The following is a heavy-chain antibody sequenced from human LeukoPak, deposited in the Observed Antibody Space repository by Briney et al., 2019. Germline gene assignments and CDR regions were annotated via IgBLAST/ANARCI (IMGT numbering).Heavy chain of an antibody. CDR3: ARGEGYSYGSTFDY. J-gene: IGHJ4*02. V-gene: IGHV3-74*01. Sequence: GGSLRLSCAASGFTFSSYRMNWVRQAPGKGLVWVSRIASDGSSTTYADSVKGRFTISRDNSKNTLYLQMNSLRAEDTAVYYCARGEGYSYGSTFDYWGQGTLVTVSS. D-gene: IGHD5-18*01. CDR2: IASDGSST. CDR1: GFTFSSYR.